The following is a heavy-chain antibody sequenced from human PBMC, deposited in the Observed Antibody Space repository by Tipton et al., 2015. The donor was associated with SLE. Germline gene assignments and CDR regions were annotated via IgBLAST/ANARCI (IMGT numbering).Heavy chain of an antibody. CDR2: IYYSGST. J-gene: IGHJ4*02. CDR1: GGSISSFH. Sequence: TLSLICTVSGGSISSFHWSWIRQPPGKGLEWIGYIYYSGSTTYNPSLKSRVTISVDTSKNQFSLKLSSVTAADTAFYYCARHAGLDYYFDYWGQGTLVTVSS. V-gene: IGHV4-59*08. CDR3: ARHAGLDYYFDY. D-gene: IGHD3/OR15-3a*01.